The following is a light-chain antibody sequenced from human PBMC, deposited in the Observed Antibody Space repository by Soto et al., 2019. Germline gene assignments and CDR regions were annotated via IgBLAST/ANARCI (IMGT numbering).Light chain of an antibody. V-gene: IGLV2-11*01. CDR1: SSDVGAYNY. Sequence: QSALTQPRSVSGSPGQSVTISCTGTSSDVGAYNYVSWYQQHPGKAPKLMTYDVSKRPSGVPDRFSGSKSGNTASLTISGLQAEDEAHYYCCSYADNYSYVFGTGTKVTVL. CDR2: DVS. CDR3: CSYADNYSYV. J-gene: IGLJ1*01.